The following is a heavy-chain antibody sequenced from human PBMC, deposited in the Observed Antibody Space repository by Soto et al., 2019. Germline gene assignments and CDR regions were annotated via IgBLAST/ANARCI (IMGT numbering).Heavy chain of an antibody. CDR2: IYYSGST. CDR3: ARQEGIAAAGPYNWFDP. CDR1: GGSISSSSYY. V-gene: IGHV4-39*01. Sequence: QLQLQESGPGLVKPSETLSLTCTVSGGSISSSSYYWGWIRQPPGKGLEWIGSIYYSGSTYYNPSLKSRVTISVHTSKNQFSLKLSSLTAADTAVYYCARQEGIAAAGPYNWFDPWGQGTLVTVSS. D-gene: IGHD6-13*01. J-gene: IGHJ5*02.